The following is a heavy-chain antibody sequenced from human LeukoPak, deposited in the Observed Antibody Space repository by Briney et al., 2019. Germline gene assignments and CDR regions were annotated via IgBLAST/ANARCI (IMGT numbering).Heavy chain of an antibody. V-gene: IGHV3-30*02. D-gene: IGHD3-22*01. J-gene: IGHJ3*02. CDR2: IRYDGSNK. Sequence: GGSLRLSCAASGFTFSSYGMHWVRQAPGKGLERVAFIRYDGSNKYYADSVKGRFTISRDNSKNTLYLQMNSLRAEDTAVYYCAKRALGSGYYRGSFDIWGQGTMVTVSS. CDR3: AKRALGSGYYRGSFDI. CDR1: GFTFSSYG.